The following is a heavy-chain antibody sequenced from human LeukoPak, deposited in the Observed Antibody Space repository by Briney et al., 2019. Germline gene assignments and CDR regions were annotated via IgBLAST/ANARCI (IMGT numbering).Heavy chain of an antibody. CDR2: IYYSGST. D-gene: IGHD6-13*01. J-gene: IGHJ4*02. CDR3: ARDYTLTEAAVGY. V-gene: IGHV4-39*07. Sequence: SETLSLTCTVSGGSISSSSYYWGWIRQPPGKGLEWIGSIYYSGSTYYNPSLKSRVTISVDTSKNQFSLKLSSVTAADTAVYYCARDYTLTEAAVGYWGQGTLVTVSS. CDR1: GGSISSSSYY.